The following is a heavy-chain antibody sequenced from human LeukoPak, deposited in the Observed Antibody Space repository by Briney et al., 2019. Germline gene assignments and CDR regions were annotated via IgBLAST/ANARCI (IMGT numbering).Heavy chain of an antibody. Sequence: PGGSLRLSCVASGFTFSTYPLHWVRQAPGKGLEWVTLISYDGSKIYYADSVKGRFTISRDNSKNTLYLQMNSLRAEDTAVYYCARESGWGLPHAFDFWGQGTMVTVSS. D-gene: IGHD3-3*01. V-gene: IGHV3-30-3*01. J-gene: IGHJ3*01. CDR2: ISYDGSKI. CDR3: ARESGWGLPHAFDF. CDR1: GFTFSTYP.